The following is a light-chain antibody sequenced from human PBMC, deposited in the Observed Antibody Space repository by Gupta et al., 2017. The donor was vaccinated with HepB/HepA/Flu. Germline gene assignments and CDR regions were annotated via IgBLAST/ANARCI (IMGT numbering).Light chain of an antibody. Sequence: QLVLTQSPSASASLGASVKLTCTLSSGHRSYAIAWHQQQPEKGPRYLMRLNSDGSHNKGDGIPDRFSGSSSGAERYLTISSLQSEDEADYYCQTWGTGVWVFGGGTKLTVL. CDR2: LNSDGSH. CDR3: QTWGTGVWV. J-gene: IGLJ3*02. V-gene: IGLV4-69*01. CDR1: SGHRSYA.